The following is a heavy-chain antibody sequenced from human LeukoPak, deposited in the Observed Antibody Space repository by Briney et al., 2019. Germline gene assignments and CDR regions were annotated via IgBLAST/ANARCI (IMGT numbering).Heavy chain of an antibody. CDR1: GGSISSGPYY. V-gene: IGHV4-39*02. J-gene: IGHJ4*02. Sequence: ASETLSLTCTVSGGSISSGPYYWGWIRQPPGKGLEWIGVMYFSGSTHYNPSLKSRVTMSVDTSKNQFSLELSSVTAADTAVYYCAREYDYWGQGTLVTVSS. CDR2: MYFSGST. CDR3: AREYDY.